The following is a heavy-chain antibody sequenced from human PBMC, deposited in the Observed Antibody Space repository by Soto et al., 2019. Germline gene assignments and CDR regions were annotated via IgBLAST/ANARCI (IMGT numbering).Heavy chain of an antibody. J-gene: IGHJ4*02. CDR1: GYTFTGYY. V-gene: IGHV1-2*04. D-gene: IGHD6-19*01. CDR2: INPNSGGT. CDR3: ATSRTSITVAGGTEYYFDY. Sequence: ASVKVSCKAPGYTFTGYYVHWVRQAPGQGLEWMGWINPNSGGTNYAQNFQGWVTMTRDTSISTAYMELSRLRSDDRAVYYCATSRTSITVAGGTEYYFDYWGQGTLVTVSS.